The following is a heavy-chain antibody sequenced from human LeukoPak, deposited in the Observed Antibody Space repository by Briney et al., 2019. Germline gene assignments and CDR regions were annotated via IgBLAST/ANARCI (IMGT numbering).Heavy chain of an antibody. CDR1: GGSISSYY. CDR2: IYTSGST. J-gene: IGHJ5*02. Sequence: PSETLSLTCTVSGGSISSYYWSRIRQPAGKGLEWIGRIYTSGSTNYNPSLKSRVTMSVDTSKNQFSLKLSSVTAADTAVYYCARIGPGGYCSSTSCYGGWFDPWGQGTLVTVSS. D-gene: IGHD2-2*01. CDR3: ARIGPGGYCSSTSCYGGWFDP. V-gene: IGHV4-4*07.